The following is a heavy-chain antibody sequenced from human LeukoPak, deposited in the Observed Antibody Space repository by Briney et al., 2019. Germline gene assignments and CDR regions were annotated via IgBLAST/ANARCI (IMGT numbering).Heavy chain of an antibody. V-gene: IGHV4-61*08. CDR1: GGSISSGGYY. Sequence: SQTLSLTCTVSGGSISSGGYYWSWIRQPPGKGLEWIGYIYYSGSTNYNPSLKSRVTISVDTSKNQFSLKLSSVTAADTAVYYCARGSFSSPPQNWGQGTLVTVSS. CDR3: ARGSFSSPPQN. CDR2: IYYSGST. J-gene: IGHJ4*02.